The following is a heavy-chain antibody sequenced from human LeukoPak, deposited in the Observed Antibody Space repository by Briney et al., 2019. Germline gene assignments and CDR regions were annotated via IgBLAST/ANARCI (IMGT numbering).Heavy chain of an antibody. V-gene: IGHV4-39*01. CDR1: GGSISSSSYY. CDR2: IYYSGST. CDR3: ARHLTQTFDY. Sequence: SGTLSLTCTVSGGSISSSSYYWGWIRQPPGKGLEWIGSIYYSGSTYYNPSLKSRVTISVDTSKNQFSLKLSSVTAADTAVYYCARHLTQTFDYWGQGTLVTVSS. J-gene: IGHJ4*02.